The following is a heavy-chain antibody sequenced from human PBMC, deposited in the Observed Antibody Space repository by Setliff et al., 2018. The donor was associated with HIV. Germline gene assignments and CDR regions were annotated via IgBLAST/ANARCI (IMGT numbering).Heavy chain of an antibody. CDR2: IYYSGST. V-gene: IGHV4-31*02. CDR3: ARVSSSSSGDAFDI. Sequence: KPSETLSLTCAVSGYSVSSGGYYWTWIRQHPGKGLEWIGYIYYSGSTDYNPSLKSRVTISLDKSRSQFSLRLSSVTAADTAVYYCARVSSSSSGDAFDIWGQGTMVTVSS. J-gene: IGHJ3*02. D-gene: IGHD6-6*01. CDR1: GYSVSSGGYY.